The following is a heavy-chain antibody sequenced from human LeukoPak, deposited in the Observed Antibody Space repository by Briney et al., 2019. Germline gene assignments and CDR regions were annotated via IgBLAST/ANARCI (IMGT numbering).Heavy chain of an antibody. J-gene: IGHJ4*02. CDR2: IYTSGST. CDR3: ARGSRYSSGFY. Sequence: SQTLSLTCTVSGGSISSGDFYWSWIRQPAGKGLEWIGRIYTSGSTNYNPSLQSRVTISVDTSKNQFSLKLSSVTAADTAVYYCARGSRYSSGFYWGQGTLVTVSS. CDR1: GGSISSGDFY. D-gene: IGHD6-19*01. V-gene: IGHV4-61*02.